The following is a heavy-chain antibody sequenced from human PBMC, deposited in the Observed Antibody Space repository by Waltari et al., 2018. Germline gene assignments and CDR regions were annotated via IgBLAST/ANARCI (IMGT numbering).Heavy chain of an antibody. Sequence: EVQLLESGGGLVQPGGSLRLSCAGSGFTFRSYAMSWVRQAPGKGLEWVSAISGSGGSTYYADSVKGRFTISRDNSKNTLYLQMNSLRAEDTAVYYCANSEQWLGDFDYWGQGTLVTVSS. J-gene: IGHJ4*02. V-gene: IGHV3-23*01. CDR3: ANSEQWLGDFDY. CDR1: GFTFRSYA. D-gene: IGHD6-19*01. CDR2: ISGSGGST.